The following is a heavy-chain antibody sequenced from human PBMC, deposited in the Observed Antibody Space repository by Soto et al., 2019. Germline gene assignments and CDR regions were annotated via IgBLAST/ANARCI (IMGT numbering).Heavy chain of an antibody. D-gene: IGHD3-10*01. CDR1: GGSISSGDYY. V-gene: IGHV4-30-4*01. CDR3: ASLRMVWGVLYGMDV. J-gene: IGHJ6*02. Sequence: QVQLQESGPGLVKPSQTLSLTCTVSGGSISSGDYYWSWIRQPPGKGLEWIGYIYYSGSTYYNQSLKRRVTISVDTSKNQCSLKLSSVTAADTAVYYCASLRMVWGVLYGMDVWGQGTTVTVSS. CDR2: IYYSGST.